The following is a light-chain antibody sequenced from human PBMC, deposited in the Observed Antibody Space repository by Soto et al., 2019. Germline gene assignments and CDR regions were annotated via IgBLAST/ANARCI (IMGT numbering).Light chain of an antibody. V-gene: IGKV3-20*01. CDR1: QSLSSTY. Sequence: EIVLTQSPGTLSLSPGERATLSCRASQSLSSTYLAWYQQKPGQAPRLLFSGASSRATGIPDRFSGGGSGTDFTLTISRLEPEDFAVYYCQQFGNSPITFGQGTRLEIK. J-gene: IGKJ5*01. CDR2: GAS. CDR3: QQFGNSPIT.